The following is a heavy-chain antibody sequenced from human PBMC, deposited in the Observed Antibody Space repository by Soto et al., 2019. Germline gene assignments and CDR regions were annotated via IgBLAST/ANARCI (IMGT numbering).Heavy chain of an antibody. J-gene: IGHJ4*02. V-gene: IGHV4-30-4*01. CDR2: IYYSGST. Sequence: QVQLQESGPGLVKPSQTLSLTCTVSGGSISSGDYYWSWIRQPPGKGLEWIGYIYYSGSTYYNPSLKSRVTISVDTSKNQFSLKLSSVTAADTAVYYCARDVPAAIFGHTPHSYSAGYYFDYWGQGTLVTVSS. CDR3: ARDVPAAIFGHTPHSYSAGYYFDY. D-gene: IGHD2-2*02. CDR1: GGSISSGDYY.